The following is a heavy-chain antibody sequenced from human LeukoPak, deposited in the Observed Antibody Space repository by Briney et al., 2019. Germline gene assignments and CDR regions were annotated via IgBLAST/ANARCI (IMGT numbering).Heavy chain of an antibody. D-gene: IGHD1-26*01. Sequence: GGSLRLSCAASGFAFKNYAMTWVRQAPGKGPQWVSNINDNGGQRHYADSVKGRFTISRDNSKNTLFLQMDSLRAEDTAVYYCAKSQWKVGATDYFDYWGHGILVTVSS. V-gene: IGHV3-23*01. J-gene: IGHJ4*01. CDR1: GFAFKNYA. CDR3: AKSQWKVGATDYFDY. CDR2: INDNGGQR.